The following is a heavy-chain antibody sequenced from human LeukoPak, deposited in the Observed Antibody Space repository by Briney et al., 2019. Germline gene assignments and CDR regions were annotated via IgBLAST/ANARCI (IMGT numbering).Heavy chain of an antibody. V-gene: IGHV4-31*03. CDR3: ATRPTYYYDSSGYYPDY. J-gene: IGHJ4*02. Sequence: SQTLSLTCTVSGGSISSGGYYWSWIRQHPGKGLEWIGYIYYSGSTYYNPSLKSRVTISVDTSKNQFSLKLSSVTAADTAVYYCATRPTYYYDSSGYYPDYWGQGTLVTVSS. CDR1: GGSISSGGYY. D-gene: IGHD3-22*01. CDR2: IYYSGST.